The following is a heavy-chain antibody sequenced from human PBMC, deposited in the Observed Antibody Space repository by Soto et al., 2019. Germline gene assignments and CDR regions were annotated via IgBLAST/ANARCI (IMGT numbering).Heavy chain of an antibody. Sequence: SVKVSCKASGGTFSSYTISWVRQAPGQGLEWMGRIIPILGIANYARKLQGRVTMTTDTSTSTAYMELRSLRSDDTAVYYCARALLLWFGEPRGDYYYGMDVWGQGTTVTVSS. CDR1: GGTFSSYT. D-gene: IGHD3-10*01. CDR2: IIPILGIA. J-gene: IGHJ6*02. CDR3: ARALLLWFGEPRGDYYYGMDV. V-gene: IGHV1-69*02.